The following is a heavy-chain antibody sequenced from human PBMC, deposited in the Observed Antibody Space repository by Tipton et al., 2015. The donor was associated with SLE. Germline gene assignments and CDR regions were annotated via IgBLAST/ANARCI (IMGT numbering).Heavy chain of an antibody. D-gene: IGHD3-16*01. CDR3: AREKGDAYPNLVAFDI. Sequence: TLSLTCTVSGGSINNYYWSWIRQPPGKGLEWIGYIYYSGSTNYNPSLKSRVTISVDTSKNQFSLKLSSVTAADTAVYHCAREKGDAYPNLVAFDIWGQGTMVTVSS. CDR2: IYYSGST. V-gene: IGHV4-59*01. J-gene: IGHJ3*02. CDR1: GGSINNYY.